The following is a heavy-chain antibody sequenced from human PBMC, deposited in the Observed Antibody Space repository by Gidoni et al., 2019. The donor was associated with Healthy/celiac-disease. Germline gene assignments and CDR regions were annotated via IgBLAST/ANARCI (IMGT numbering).Heavy chain of an antibody. J-gene: IGHJ4*02. V-gene: IGHV3-23*01. CDR3: AKDSELGGYFYYDSSGYPDY. CDR2: ISGSGGST. D-gene: IGHD3-22*01. CDR1: GFTFSRYA. Sequence: EVQLLESGGGLVQPGGSLRLSCASSGFTFSRYAMSWVRQAPGKGLEWVSAISGSGGSTYYADSVKGRFTISRDNSKNTLYLQMNSLRAEDTAVYYCAKDSELGGYFYYDSSGYPDYWGQGTLVTVSS.